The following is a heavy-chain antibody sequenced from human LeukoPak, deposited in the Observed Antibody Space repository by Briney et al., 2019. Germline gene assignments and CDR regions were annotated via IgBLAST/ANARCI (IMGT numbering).Heavy chain of an antibody. CDR1: GYTFTSYG. CDR2: IIPIFGTA. V-gene: IGHV1-69*05. CDR3: ASPSVAGTWFLI. D-gene: IGHD6-19*01. J-gene: IGHJ3*02. Sequence: SVTVSCKASGYTFTSYGISWVRQAPGQGLEWMGRIIPIFGTANYAQKFQGRVTITTDESTSTAYMELSSLRSEDTAVYYCASPSVAGTWFLIWGQGTMVTVSS.